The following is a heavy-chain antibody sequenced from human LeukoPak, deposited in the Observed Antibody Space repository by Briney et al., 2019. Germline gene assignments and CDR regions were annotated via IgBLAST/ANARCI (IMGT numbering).Heavy chain of an antibody. V-gene: IGHV1-2*02. CDR3: ARNDESLRLRIDY. CDR1: GYTFTDYY. Sequence: ASVKVSCKASGYTFTDYYIHWVRQAPGQGLEWMGWINPNSGGTHYAQRFQGRVTMTRDTSISTAYMELSGLRSDDTAVYYCARNDESLRLRIDYWGQGTLVTVSS. CDR2: INPNSGGT. D-gene: IGHD5-12*01. J-gene: IGHJ4*02.